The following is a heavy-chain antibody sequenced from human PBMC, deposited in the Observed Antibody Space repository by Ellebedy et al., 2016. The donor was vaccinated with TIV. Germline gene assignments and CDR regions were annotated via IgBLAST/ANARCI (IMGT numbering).Heavy chain of an antibody. V-gene: IGHV3-48*02. CDR1: GFTFSDYS. D-gene: IGHD6-19*01. Sequence: GESLKISCAASGFTFSDYSMNWVRQAPGKGLEWVSYVSGGGSNIKYADSVKGRFTISRDSAKNSLYLQVNSLRDEDTAVYYCAGYRGEAVAGNWFDPWGQGTLVTVSS. CDR3: AGYRGEAVAGNWFDP. CDR2: VSGGGSNI. J-gene: IGHJ5*02.